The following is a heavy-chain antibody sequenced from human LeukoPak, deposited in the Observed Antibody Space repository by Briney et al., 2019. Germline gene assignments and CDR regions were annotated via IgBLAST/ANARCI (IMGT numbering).Heavy chain of an antibody. CDR3: ARDVVATTYYNWFDP. Sequence: GGSLRLSCAASGFTFDDYAMHWVRQGPGKGLEWVSGISWNSGSIGYADSVKGRFTISRDNAKNSLYLQMNSLRAEDTAVYYCARDVVATTYYNWFDPWGQGTLVTVSS. D-gene: IGHD5-12*01. V-gene: IGHV3-9*01. CDR2: ISWNSGSI. CDR1: GFTFDDYA. J-gene: IGHJ5*02.